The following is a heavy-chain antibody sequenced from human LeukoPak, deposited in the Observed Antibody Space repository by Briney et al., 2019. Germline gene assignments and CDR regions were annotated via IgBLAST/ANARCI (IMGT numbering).Heavy chain of an antibody. V-gene: IGHV3-30-3*01. CDR1: GFTFSSYA. CDR3: ARGLLGYCSGGSCYEIADDFDY. J-gene: IGHJ4*02. Sequence: GGSLRLSCAASGFTFSSYAMHWVRQAPGKGLEWVAVISYDGSNKYYADSVKGRFTTSRDNSKNTLYLQMNSLRAEDTAVYYCARGLLGYCSGGSCYEIADDFDYWGQGTLVTVSS. D-gene: IGHD2-15*01. CDR2: ISYDGSNK.